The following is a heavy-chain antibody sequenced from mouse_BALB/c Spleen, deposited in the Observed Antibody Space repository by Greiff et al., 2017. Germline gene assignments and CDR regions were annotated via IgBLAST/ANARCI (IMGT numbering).Heavy chain of an antibody. V-gene: IGHV5-6-4*01. CDR1: GFTFSSYT. CDR3: TRAKAVVACDY. J-gene: IGHJ2*01. CDR2: ISSGGSYT. D-gene: IGHD1-1*01. Sequence: EVKLVESGGGLVKPGGSLKLSCAASGFTFSSYTMSWVRQTPEKRLEWVATISSGGSYTYYPDSVKGRFTISRDNAKNTLYLQMSSLKSEDTAMYYCTRAKAVVACDYWGQGTTLTVSS.